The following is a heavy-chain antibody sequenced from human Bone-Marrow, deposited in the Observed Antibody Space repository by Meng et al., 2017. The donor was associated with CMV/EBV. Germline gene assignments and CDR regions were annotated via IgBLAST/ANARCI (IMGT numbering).Heavy chain of an antibody. J-gene: IGHJ6*02. CDR3: ARDRWVGRIAAPADV. CDR2: INPNSGGT. D-gene: IGHD6-13*01. Sequence: ASVKVSCKASGYTFTSYDINWVRQAPGQGLEWMGWINPNSGGTNYAQKFQGRVTMTRDTSISTAYMELSRLRSDDTAVYYCARDRWVGRIAAPADVWGQGTTVTVSS. V-gene: IGHV1-2*02. CDR1: GYTFTSYD.